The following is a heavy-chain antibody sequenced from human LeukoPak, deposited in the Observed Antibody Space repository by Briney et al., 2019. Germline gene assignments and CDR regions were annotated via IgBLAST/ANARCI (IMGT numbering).Heavy chain of an antibody. CDR2: IYYSGST. D-gene: IGHD1-7*01. CDR3: GRYRSAGTEGIGIDY. CDR1: GDSISRYY. Sequence: SETLSLTCTVSGDSISRYYWSWIRQPPGKGLEWIGYIYYSGSTNYNPSLKSRVTISVDTSKNRFSLKLTSVTAADTAVYHCGRYRSAGTEGIGIDYWGQGILVTVSS. V-gene: IGHV4-59*01. J-gene: IGHJ4*02.